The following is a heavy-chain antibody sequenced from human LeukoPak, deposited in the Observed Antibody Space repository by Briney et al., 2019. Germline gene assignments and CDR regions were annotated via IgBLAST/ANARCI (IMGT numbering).Heavy chain of an antibody. CDR2: IYSDGTT. Sequence: PGGSLRLSCAASGFTVSSNYMSWVRQAPGKGLEWVSIIYSDGTTYYADSVKGRFTISRDNSKNTLYLQMNSLRAEDTAVYYCARDRAPPTSWYFDLWGRGTLVTVSS. J-gene: IGHJ2*01. V-gene: IGHV3-53*01. CDR3: ARDRAPPTSWYFDL. CDR1: GFTVSSNY. D-gene: IGHD3-10*01.